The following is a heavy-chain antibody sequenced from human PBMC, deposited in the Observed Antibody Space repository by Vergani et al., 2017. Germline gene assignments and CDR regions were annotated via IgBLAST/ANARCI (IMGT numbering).Heavy chain of an antibody. Sequence: QVQLVQSGAEVKKPGSSVKVSCKASGGTFSSYAISWVRQAPGQGLEWMGGIIPIFGTANYAQKFQGRVTMTRDTSTSTVYMELSSLRSEDTAVYYCARGGVLMVYAYYFDYWGQGTLVTVSS. J-gene: IGHJ4*02. CDR1: GGTFSSYA. CDR3: ARGGVLMVYAYYFDY. D-gene: IGHD2-8*01. V-gene: IGHV1-69*06. CDR2: IIPIFGTA.